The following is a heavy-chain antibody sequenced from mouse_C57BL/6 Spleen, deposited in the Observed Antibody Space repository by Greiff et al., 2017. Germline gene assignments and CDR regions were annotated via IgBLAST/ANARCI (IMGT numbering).Heavy chain of an antibody. Sequence: QVHVKQSGPELVKPGASVKISCKASGYSFTSYYIHWVKQRPGQGLEWIGWIYPGSGNTKYNEKFKGKATLTADTSSSTAYMQLSSLTSEDSAVYYCARGDYGNYNDYWGQGTTLTVSS. V-gene: IGHV1-66*01. CDR3: ARGDYGNYNDY. CDR1: GYSFTSYY. CDR2: IYPGSGNT. D-gene: IGHD2-1*01. J-gene: IGHJ2*01.